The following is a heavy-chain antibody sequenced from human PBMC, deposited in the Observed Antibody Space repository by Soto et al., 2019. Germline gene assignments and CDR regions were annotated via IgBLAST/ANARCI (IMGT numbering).Heavy chain of an antibody. J-gene: IGHJ6*02. V-gene: IGHV3-15*01. CDR2: IKSKTDGGTT. D-gene: IGHD3-3*01. Sequence: GGSLRLSCAASGFTFSTAWMSCVRQAPGKGLEWVGGIKSKTDGGTTDYAAPVKGRFTISRDDSKNTLYLQMNSLRTEDTAVYYCTTPPFGSYYYYYSGMDVWGQRTTVT. CDR3: TTPPFGSYYYYYSGMDV. CDR1: GFTFSTAW.